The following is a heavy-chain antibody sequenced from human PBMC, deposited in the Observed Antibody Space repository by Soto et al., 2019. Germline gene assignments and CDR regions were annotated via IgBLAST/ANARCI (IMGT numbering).Heavy chain of an antibody. Sequence: QVQLQQWGAGLLKPSETLSLTCAVYGGSFSGNYWSWIRQPPGKRLEWIGEINRGGSTNYNPSLEGRVTISADTSKNQFSLKVSSVTAADTAVYYCARGYGSGSYFAYWGQGTLVTVSS. V-gene: IGHV4-34*01. CDR2: INRGGST. CDR3: ARGYGSGSYFAY. CDR1: GGSFSGNY. D-gene: IGHD3-10*01. J-gene: IGHJ4*02.